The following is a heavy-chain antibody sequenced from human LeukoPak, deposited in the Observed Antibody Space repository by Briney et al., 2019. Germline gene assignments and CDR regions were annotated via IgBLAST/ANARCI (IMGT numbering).Heavy chain of an antibody. CDR3: ARRLVTYYYYGMDV. CDR1: GFTFSDYY. Sequence: PGGSLRLSCAASGFTFSDYYMSWIRQAPGKGLEWVSYISSSGSTIYYADSVKGRFTISMDNAKNSLYLQMNSLRAEDTAVYYCARRLVTYYYYGMDVWDQGTTVTVSS. V-gene: IGHV3-11*01. J-gene: IGHJ6*02. D-gene: IGHD3-16*01. CDR2: ISSSGSTI.